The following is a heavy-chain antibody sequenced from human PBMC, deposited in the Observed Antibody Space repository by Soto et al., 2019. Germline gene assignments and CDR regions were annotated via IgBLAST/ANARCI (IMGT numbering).Heavy chain of an antibody. V-gene: IGHV3-23*01. CDR1: GFTFSSYA. CDR3: AKPDMITFGGVIVPSRYYYYYGMDV. Sequence: GGSLRLSCAASGFTFSSYAMSWVRQAPGKGLEWVSAISGSGGSTYYADSVKGRFTISRDNSKNTLYLQMNSLRAEDTAVYYCAKPDMITFGGVIVPSRYYYYYGMDVWGQGTTVTVSS. D-gene: IGHD3-16*02. J-gene: IGHJ6*02. CDR2: ISGSGGST.